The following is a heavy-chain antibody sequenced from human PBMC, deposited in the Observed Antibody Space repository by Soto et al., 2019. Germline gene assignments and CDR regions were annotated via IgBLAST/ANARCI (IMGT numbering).Heavy chain of an antibody. CDR2: IIPILGIA. CDR1: GGTFSNYT. CDR3: ARDKGPVAGGEDYYGMDV. Sequence: SVKVSCKASGGTFSNYTISWVRQAPGQGLEWMGRIIPILGIANYAQKFQGRVTITADKSTSTAYMELSSLRSDDTAVYYCARDKGPVAGGEDYYGMDVWGQGTTVTVSS. J-gene: IGHJ6*02. D-gene: IGHD6-19*01. V-gene: IGHV1-69*04.